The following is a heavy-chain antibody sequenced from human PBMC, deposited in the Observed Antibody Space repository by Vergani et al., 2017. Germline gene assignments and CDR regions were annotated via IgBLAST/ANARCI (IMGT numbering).Heavy chain of an antibody. J-gene: IGHJ6*03. D-gene: IGHD2-2*01. CDR2: ISAYNGNT. Sequence: QVQLVQSGAEVKKPGASVKVSCKASGSTFTSYGISWVRQAPGQGLEWMGWISAYNGNTKYAQKLQGRVTMTTDTSTSTAYMELRSLRSDETAVYYCARVVLVFVVVPAASVHYYMDVWGKGTTVTVSS. V-gene: IGHV1-18*01. CDR3: ARVVLVFVVVPAASVHYYMDV. CDR1: GSTFTSYG.